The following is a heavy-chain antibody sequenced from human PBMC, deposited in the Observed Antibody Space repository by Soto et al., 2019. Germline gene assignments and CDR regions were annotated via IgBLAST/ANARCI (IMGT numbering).Heavy chain of an antibody. V-gene: IGHV1-69*13. Sequence: SVKVSCKASGGTFSSYAISWVRQAPGQGLEWMGGIIPIFGTANYAQKFQGRVTITADESTSTAYMELSSLRSEDTAVYYCARLPDTAMARGAFDIWRQGTMVTV. CDR2: IIPIFGTA. CDR1: GGTFSSYA. CDR3: ARLPDTAMARGAFDI. J-gene: IGHJ3*02. D-gene: IGHD5-18*01.